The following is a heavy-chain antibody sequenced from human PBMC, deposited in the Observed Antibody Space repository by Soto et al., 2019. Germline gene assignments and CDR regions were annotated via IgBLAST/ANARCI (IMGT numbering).Heavy chain of an antibody. CDR2: VLPVLGTT. Sequence: SVKVSCKASGDRFTSYGISWVRQAPGQGLEWVGTVLPVLGTTNYAQNLRGRVIITADESTSTAYMELGSLRSDDTAIYYCARDRADRGFDYWGQGTLVTVSS. CDR1: GDRFTSYG. CDR3: ARDRADRGFDY. D-gene: IGHD3-10*01. J-gene: IGHJ4*02. V-gene: IGHV1-69*13.